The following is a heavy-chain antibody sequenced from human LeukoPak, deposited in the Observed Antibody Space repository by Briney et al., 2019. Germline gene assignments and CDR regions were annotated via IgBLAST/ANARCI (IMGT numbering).Heavy chain of an antibody. Sequence: PGGSLRLSCAASGFTFSSYAMTWVRQAPGKGLEGVSAISDSGGSTYYADSVKGRFTISRDNSKNTLYLQMNSLRAEDTAVYYCAKDLWVLGLWGRGTLVTVSS. V-gene: IGHV3-23*01. CDR3: AKDLWVLGL. J-gene: IGHJ2*01. CDR2: ISDSGGST. CDR1: GFTFSSYA. D-gene: IGHD2-2*03.